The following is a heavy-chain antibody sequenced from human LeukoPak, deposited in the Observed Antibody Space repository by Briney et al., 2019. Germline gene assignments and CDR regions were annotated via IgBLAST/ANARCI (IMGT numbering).Heavy chain of an antibody. Sequence: PGVSLRLSCAASGFTFSNYWVSWVRQAPGKGLEWVANIKQDGSQKYYGDSVKGRFTISRDNAKDSLYLQMNSLRVEDTAVYYCVREEYGDHLWWWGQGTPVTVSS. D-gene: IGHD2-21*01. CDR3: VREEYGDHLWW. J-gene: IGHJ4*02. CDR1: GFTFSNYW. V-gene: IGHV3-7*01. CDR2: IKQDGSQK.